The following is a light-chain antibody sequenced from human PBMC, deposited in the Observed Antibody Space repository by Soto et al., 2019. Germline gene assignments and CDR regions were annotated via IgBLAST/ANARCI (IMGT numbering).Light chain of an antibody. Sequence: EIVLTQSPGTLSLSPGERASLSCRASQSVSSSYLAWYQQKPGQAPRLLIYGAFNRATGIPDRFSGSGSGTDFTFTISRLEPEDFAVYYCQQYGNSLTFGGGTKVDIK. J-gene: IGKJ4*01. CDR1: QSVSSSY. CDR3: QQYGNSLT. CDR2: GAF. V-gene: IGKV3-20*01.